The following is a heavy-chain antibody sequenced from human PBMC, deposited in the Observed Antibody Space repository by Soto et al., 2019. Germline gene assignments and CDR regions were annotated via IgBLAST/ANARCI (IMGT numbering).Heavy chain of an antibody. CDR2: INPNSGGT. J-gene: IGHJ4*02. Sequence: SVKVSCNASGYPLTRYYMHLVRQAPGQGLEWMGWINPNSGGTNYAHKFQGRVTMTRDTSISTAYMELRRLRYDYTAVYYCARGAVRYYYDSSGSKGSYFDCWGQGTLVIVSS. CDR1: GYPLTRYY. CDR3: ARGAVRYYYDSSGSKGSYFDC. V-gene: IGHV1-2*07. D-gene: IGHD3-22*01.